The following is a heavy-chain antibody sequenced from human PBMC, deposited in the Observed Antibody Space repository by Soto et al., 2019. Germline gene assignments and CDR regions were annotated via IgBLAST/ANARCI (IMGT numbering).Heavy chain of an antibody. V-gene: IGHV3-30-3*01. CDR1: GFTFSSYA. J-gene: IGHJ4*02. D-gene: IGHD3-3*01. Sequence: QVQLVESGGGVVQPGRSLRLSCAASGFTFSSYAMHWVRQAPGKGLEWVAVISYDGSNKYYADSVKGRFTISRDNSKNPLYLQMNSLRAEDTAVYYCARDAQGGVNNYFDYWGQGTVVTVSS. CDR2: ISYDGSNK. CDR3: ARDAQGGVNNYFDY.